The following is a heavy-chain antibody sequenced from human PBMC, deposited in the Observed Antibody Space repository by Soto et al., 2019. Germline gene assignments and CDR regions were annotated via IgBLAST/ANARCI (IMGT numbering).Heavy chain of an antibody. V-gene: IGHV4-59*01. CDR2: IYYSGST. CDR3: ARGKPIVGATFDY. J-gene: IGHJ4*02. D-gene: IGHD1-26*01. Sequence: PXESLSLTFTVSGGSISSYYWSWIRQPPGKGLEWIGYIYYSGSTNYNPSLKSRVTISLDTSKNQFSLKLSSVTAADTAVYYCARGKPIVGATFDYWGQGTLVTGSS. CDR1: GGSISSYY.